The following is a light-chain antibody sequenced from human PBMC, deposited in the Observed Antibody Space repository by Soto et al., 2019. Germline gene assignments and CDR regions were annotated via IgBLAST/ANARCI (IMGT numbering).Light chain of an antibody. CDR3: QQYSSHST. J-gene: IGKJ1*01. CDR1: QSTSSY. CDR2: QAS. Sequence: DIQMTQSPSTLSASVRERVTITCRASQSTSSYLAWYQQKPGKAPKLLIYQASSLENGVPSRFSGSGSGTEFSLTISSLQPDDFATYYCQQYSSHSTFGQGTKVDIK. V-gene: IGKV1-5*03.